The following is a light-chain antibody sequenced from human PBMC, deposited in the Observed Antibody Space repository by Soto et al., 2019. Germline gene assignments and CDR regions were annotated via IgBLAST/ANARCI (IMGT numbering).Light chain of an antibody. Sequence: QSALTQPASVSESPGQSITISCTGSSSDVDVSTFVSWYRQHPGKAPELIIYEVSKRPSGVSDRFSGSKSGNTASLTISGLQTQDEADYYCSSFTSAYTVVFGTGTKVTVL. CDR1: SSDVDVSTF. CDR2: EVS. CDR3: SSFTSAYTVV. V-gene: IGLV2-14*01. J-gene: IGLJ1*01.